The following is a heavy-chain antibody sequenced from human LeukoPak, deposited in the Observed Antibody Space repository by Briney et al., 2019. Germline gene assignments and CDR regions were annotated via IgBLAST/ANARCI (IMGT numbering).Heavy chain of an antibody. Sequence: GGSLRLSCAASGFTFSDYYMSWIRQAPGKGVEWVSYISSSGSTIYYADSVKGRFTISRDNAKNSLYLQMNSLRDEDTAVYYCARDPPLYYDSSGTFDYWGQRTLVTVSS. V-gene: IGHV3-11*04. CDR1: GFTFSDYY. D-gene: IGHD3-22*01. CDR2: ISSSGSTI. CDR3: ARDPPLYYDSSGTFDY. J-gene: IGHJ4*02.